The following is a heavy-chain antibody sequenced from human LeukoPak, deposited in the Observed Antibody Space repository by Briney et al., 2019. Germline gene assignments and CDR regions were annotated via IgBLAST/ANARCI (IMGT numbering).Heavy chain of an antibody. CDR2: IYYTGSA. J-gene: IGHJ4*02. CDR3: ARGRLSGSSHFDS. Sequence: SETLPLTCTVSGGSINSHYGNWVRQPQGKGLEWIGYIYYTGSATYNPSLSSRVTISVDTSNNQFSLKLTSVTAADTAVYYCARGRLSGSSHFDSWGQGTLVTVSS. CDR1: GGSINSHY. V-gene: IGHV4-59*11. D-gene: IGHD6-13*01.